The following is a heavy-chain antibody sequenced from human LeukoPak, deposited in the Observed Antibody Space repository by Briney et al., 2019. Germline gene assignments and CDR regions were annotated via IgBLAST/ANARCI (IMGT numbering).Heavy chain of an antibody. Sequence: ASVKVSCKASGYTFNNYAMHWVRQAPGQRLEWMGWINAGNGNTKYSQKFQGRVTVTRDTSASTAYMELSSLRSEDTAVYYCARGYCSGGSCYVHWFDPWGQGTLVTVSS. V-gene: IGHV1-3*01. CDR3: ARGYCSGGSCYVHWFDP. D-gene: IGHD2-15*01. CDR2: INAGNGNT. J-gene: IGHJ5*02. CDR1: GYTFNNYA.